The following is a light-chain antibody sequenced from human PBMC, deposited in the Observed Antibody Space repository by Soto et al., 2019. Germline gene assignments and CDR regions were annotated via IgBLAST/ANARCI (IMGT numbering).Light chain of an antibody. J-gene: IGKJ1*01. CDR2: GAS. V-gene: IGKV3-15*01. Sequence: PTTLSLSPGERATLSCRASQSVSSNVAWYQQIPGQTPRLLIYGASTRATTIPVRFSGSGSGTEFTLTISSLQSEDFAVYYCQQYNNWRGTFGQGTKVDI. CDR1: QSVSSN. CDR3: QQYNNWRGT.